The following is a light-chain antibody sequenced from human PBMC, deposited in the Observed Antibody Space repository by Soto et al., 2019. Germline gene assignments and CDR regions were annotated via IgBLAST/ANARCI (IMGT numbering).Light chain of an antibody. J-gene: IGLJ3*02. CDR3: SSSAGIYHYLV. CDR2: EVN. V-gene: IGLV2-8*01. Sequence: QSALTPPPSASGSPGQSVTISCTGTSSDIGGYNSVSWYQQHPGKAPRLMIYEVNKRPSGVPDRFSGSKSGYTASLTVSGLQTEDEAFYYCSSSAGIYHYLVFGGGTKLTVL. CDR1: SSDIGGYNS.